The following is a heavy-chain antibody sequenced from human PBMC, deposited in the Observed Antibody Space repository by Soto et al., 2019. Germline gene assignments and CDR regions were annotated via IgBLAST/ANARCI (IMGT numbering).Heavy chain of an antibody. V-gene: IGHV3-23*01. CDR3: AKGGNYYEAGDDY. Sequence: GGSLRLSCAASGFTFTSYAMSWVRQAPGKGLEWVSGISGSGGSTYYADSVKGRFTISRDNSKNTQYLQMNSLRAEDTAVYYCAKGGNYYEAGDDYWGQGTLVTVSS. J-gene: IGHJ4*02. D-gene: IGHD3-22*01. CDR2: ISGSGGST. CDR1: GFTFTSYA.